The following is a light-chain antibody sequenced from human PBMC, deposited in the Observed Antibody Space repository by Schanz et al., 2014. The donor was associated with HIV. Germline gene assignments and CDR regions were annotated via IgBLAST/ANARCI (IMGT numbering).Light chain of an antibody. Sequence: QSVLTQPPSVSGAPGQKVTISCTGSSSNIGAGYDVHWYQQFPGTAPRLLISTNTDRPSGVPDRFSGSKSGTSGSLAITGLQAEDEADYFCQSYDSSLSGSVFGGGTKVTVL. CDR1: SSNIGAGYD. V-gene: IGLV1-40*01. CDR3: QSYDSSLSGSV. J-gene: IGLJ2*01. CDR2: TNT.